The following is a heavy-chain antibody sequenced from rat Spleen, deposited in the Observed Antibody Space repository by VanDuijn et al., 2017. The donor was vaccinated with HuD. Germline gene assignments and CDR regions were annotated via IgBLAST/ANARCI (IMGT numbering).Heavy chain of an antibody. CDR3: ARPHSSHYVMDA. CDR2: ISFEGSST. V-gene: IGHV5-22*01. J-gene: IGHJ4*01. Sequence: EVQLVESDGGLVQPRRSLKLSCAASGFTFSDYYMAWVRQAPKKGLEWVASISFEGSSTYYGDSVKGRFTISRDNAKSTLYLQMNSLRSEDTATYYCARPHSSHYVMDAWGQGASVTVSS. D-gene: IGHD1-8*01. CDR1: GFTFSDYY.